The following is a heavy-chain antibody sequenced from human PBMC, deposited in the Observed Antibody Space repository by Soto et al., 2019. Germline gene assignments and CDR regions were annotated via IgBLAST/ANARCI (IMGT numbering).Heavy chain of an antibody. Sequence: PGESLKISCKGSGYSFTSYWIGWVRQMPGKGLEWMGIIYPGDSDTRYSPSFQGQVTISADKSISTAYLQWSSLKASDTAMYYCERHSRIENSCSSGMDPWGQGTLVTVSS. J-gene: IGHJ5*02. CDR2: IYPGDSDT. CDR1: GYSFTSYW. CDR3: ERHSRIENSCSSGMDP. V-gene: IGHV5-51*01. D-gene: IGHD2-15*01.